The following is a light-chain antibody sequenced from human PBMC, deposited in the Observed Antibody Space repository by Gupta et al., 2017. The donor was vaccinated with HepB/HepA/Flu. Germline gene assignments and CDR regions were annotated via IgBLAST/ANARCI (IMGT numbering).Light chain of an antibody. V-gene: IGLV2-11*01. CDR3: CSYASNYTVV. J-gene: IGLJ2*01. CDR1: SSDVGGYNYNY. CDR2: DVI. Sequence: QSALTQPRSVSGSPGPSVTISCTGTSSDVGGYNYNYVSWYQQHPAKAPILLIYDVIKRAAGVPDRFSGSKAANTASLTISGPQAEDDADYYSCSYASNYTVVFGGGTKLTVL.